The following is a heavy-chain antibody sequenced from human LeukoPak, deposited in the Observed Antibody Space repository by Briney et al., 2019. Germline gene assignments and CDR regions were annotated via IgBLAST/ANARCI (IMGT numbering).Heavy chain of an antibody. J-gene: IGHJ4*02. D-gene: IGHD2-2*01. CDR3: ARVYCSSTSCYVDFDY. V-gene: IGHV1-2*02. CDR1: GYTFTGYY. CDR2: INPNSGGT. Sequence: ASVKVSCKASGYTFTGYYMHWVRQAPGQGLEWMGWINPNSGGTNYAQKFQGRITVTRDTSISTAYMEMSRLRSDDTAVYYCARVYCSSTSCYVDFDYWGQGTLVTVSS.